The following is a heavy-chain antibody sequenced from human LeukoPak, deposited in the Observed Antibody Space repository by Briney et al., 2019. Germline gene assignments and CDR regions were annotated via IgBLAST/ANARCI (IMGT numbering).Heavy chain of an antibody. CDR2: IYYSGST. J-gene: IGHJ5*02. D-gene: IGHD6-13*01. Sequence: SETLSLTCTVSGGSISSYYWSWIRQPPGKGLEWIGYIYYSGSTNYNPPLKSRVTISVDTSKNQFSLKLSSVTAADTAVYYCARVVAAAGNWFDPWGQGTLVTVSS. CDR3: ARVVAAAGNWFDP. V-gene: IGHV4-59*01. CDR1: GGSISSYY.